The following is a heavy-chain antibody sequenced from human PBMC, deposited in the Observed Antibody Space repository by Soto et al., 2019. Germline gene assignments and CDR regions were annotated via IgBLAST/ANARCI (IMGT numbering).Heavy chain of an antibody. CDR3: ARGEAGIAVAVCVSNYYYYYLDV. CDR1: SGSISSSNW. CDR2: IYHSGST. D-gene: IGHD6-19*01. Sequence: PSETLSLTCAVSSGSISSSNWWSWVRQPPGKGLEWSGEIYHSGSTNYNPSLKSRVTISVEKWKKQVSVKLSSVTAADTGVYYSARGEAGIAVAVCVSNYYYYYLDVPGKGPKVPVSS. J-gene: IGHJ6*03. V-gene: IGHV4-4*02.